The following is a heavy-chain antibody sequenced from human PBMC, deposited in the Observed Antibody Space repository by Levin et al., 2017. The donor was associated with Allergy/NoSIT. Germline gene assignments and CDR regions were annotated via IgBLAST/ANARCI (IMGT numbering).Heavy chain of an antibody. Sequence: SETLSLTCAVYGGSFSGYYWSWIRQFPGKGLEWIGEINHRGFTTYNAALKSRVTISVDTSRNQFSLTLKSATAAATAVYYCASWGGPTNYLYFWGQGTPVTVSS. D-gene: IGHD3-16*01. V-gene: IGHV4-34*01. CDR1: GGSFSGYY. CDR3: ASWGGPTNYLYF. J-gene: IGHJ4*02. CDR2: INHRGFT.